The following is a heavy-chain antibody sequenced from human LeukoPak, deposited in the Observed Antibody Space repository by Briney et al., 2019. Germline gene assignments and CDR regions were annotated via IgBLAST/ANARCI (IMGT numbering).Heavy chain of an antibody. V-gene: IGHV4-4*02. CDR3: ARVISSGWRQNDR. CDR2: VHRDGHT. CDR1: GAPITYFY. J-gene: IGHJ5*02. D-gene: IGHD6-19*01. Sequence: KPSENLSLTCAVSGAPITYFYSWVRQPPGKGLEWIGEVHRDGHTNYNLSLEGRVTMSVDKSKNQMSLQLTSVTVADTAVYYCARVISSGWRQNDRWGQGILVTVSS.